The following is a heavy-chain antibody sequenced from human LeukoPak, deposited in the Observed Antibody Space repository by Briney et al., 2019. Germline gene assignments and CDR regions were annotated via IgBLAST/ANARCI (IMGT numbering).Heavy chain of an antibody. CDR2: INSDGSNT. V-gene: IGHV3-74*01. CDR3: AKEAGPLPFDS. J-gene: IGHJ4*02. CDR1: GFTFNSYW. Sequence: GGSLRLSCAASGFTFNSYWMHWVRQAPGKGLVWVSHINSDGSNTNYADSVKGRFSISRDNAKNMLYLQMNSLRADDTAVYYCAKEAGPLPFDSWGQGTLVTVSS.